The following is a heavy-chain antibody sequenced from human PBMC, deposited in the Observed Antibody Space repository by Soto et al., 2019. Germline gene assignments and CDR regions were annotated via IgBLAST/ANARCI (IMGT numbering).Heavy chain of an antibody. CDR1: GYTFTHFY. Sequence: QVHLEQSGAEVKKPGDSVKVSCKASGYTFTHFYITWVRQAPGQGLEWMGAISPHNFNTNFAQKFQGRVTLTTDTSTNTAYMELRSLTSDDTAVYYCARDAGGYDILTGYYKAHHGDYWGQGVLVTVSS. J-gene: IGHJ4*02. V-gene: IGHV1-18*01. CDR3: ARDAGGYDILTGYYKAHHGDY. D-gene: IGHD3-9*01. CDR2: ISPHNFNT.